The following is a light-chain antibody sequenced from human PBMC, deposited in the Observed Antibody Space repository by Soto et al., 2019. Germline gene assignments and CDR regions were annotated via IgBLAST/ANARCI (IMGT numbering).Light chain of an antibody. CDR2: TTN. CDR3: AAWDESLNGVA. J-gene: IGLJ2*01. CDR1: GSNIGSNV. V-gene: IGLV1-44*01. Sequence: QAVVTQPPSASGTPGQGVTISCSGSGSNIGSNVVNWYQQLPGTAPSLLIDTTNQRPSGVPDRFSGSKSGTSASLAISGLQTEDDADYYCAAWDESLNGVAFGGGTKLTVL.